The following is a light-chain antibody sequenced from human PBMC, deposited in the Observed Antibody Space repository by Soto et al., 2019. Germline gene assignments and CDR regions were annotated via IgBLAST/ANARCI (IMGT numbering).Light chain of an antibody. V-gene: IGLV1-44*01. Sequence: QSVLTQPPSASGTPGQRVTISCSGSSSNIGSNTVNWYQQLPGTAPKLLIYSNNQRPSGVPDRFSGSKSGTSASLAISGLQSEDEADYYCAAWDDSLIGPGDVVFGGGTKLTVL. CDR1: SSNIGSNT. J-gene: IGLJ2*01. CDR2: SNN. CDR3: AAWDDSLIGPGDVV.